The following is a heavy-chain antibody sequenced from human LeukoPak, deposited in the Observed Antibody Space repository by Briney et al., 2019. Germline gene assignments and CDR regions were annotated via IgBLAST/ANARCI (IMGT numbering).Heavy chain of an antibody. CDR1: GGSFSGYY. CDR3: ARHSRGDYYGSGSYYRNWFDP. V-gene: IGHV4-34*01. CDR2: INHSGST. J-gene: IGHJ5*02. Sequence: ASETLSLTCAVYGGSFSGYYWSWIRQPPGKGLEWIGEINHSGSTNYNPSLKSRVTISVDTSKNQSSLKLSSVTAADTAVYYCARHSRGDYYGSGSYYRNWFDPWGQGTLVTVSS. D-gene: IGHD3-10*01.